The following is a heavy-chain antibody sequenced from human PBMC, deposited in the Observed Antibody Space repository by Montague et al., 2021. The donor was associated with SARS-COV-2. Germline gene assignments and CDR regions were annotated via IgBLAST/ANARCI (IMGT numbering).Heavy chain of an antibody. Sequence: SETLSLTCAVSGDSMTSNNWWTWVRQSPGKGLEWIGEIHHIVGTNYNPSLNSRVSISVDKSRNQFSLNLNSVTAADTAFYYCATVFGGCSATSCYLYNWGQGTLVTVSS. CDR1: GDSMTSNNW. D-gene: IGHD2-2*01. V-gene: IGHV4-4*02. CDR3: ATVFGGCSATSCYLYN. CDR2: IHHIVGT. J-gene: IGHJ4*02.